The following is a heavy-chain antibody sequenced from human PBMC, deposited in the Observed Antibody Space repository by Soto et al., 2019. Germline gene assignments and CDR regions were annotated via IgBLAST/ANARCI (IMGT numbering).Heavy chain of an antibody. Sequence: QVQLMESGGGLVQPGGSLRVSCAVSGFTFNRSCMHWVRQAPGKGLEWVGVISNDGDNIYNGDSVRGRFTISIDNSRNTLYLQMTRLRSEDTPLYFCTKDPQEAIYPLGAFFDYWGQGTLVTVAS. CDR3: TKDPQEAIYPLGAFFDY. CDR2: ISNDGDNI. J-gene: IGHJ4*02. V-gene: IGHV3-30*18. CDR1: GFTFNRSC.